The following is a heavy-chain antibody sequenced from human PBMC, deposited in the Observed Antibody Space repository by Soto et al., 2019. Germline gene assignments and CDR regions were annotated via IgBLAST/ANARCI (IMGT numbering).Heavy chain of an antibody. Sequence: PAGSLRLSCAASGFTFTTYAMSWLRQAPGKGLEWVSGIIPSGGSTYYSDSVRGRFTISRDNSRNTLYLQMYSLRAEDTAVYYCAKRGERSGSYFDFSGQGILVSASS. CDR1: GFTFTTYA. V-gene: IGHV3-23*01. J-gene: IGHJ5*01. CDR3: AKRGERSGSYFDF. D-gene: IGHD3-10*01. CDR2: IIPSGGST.